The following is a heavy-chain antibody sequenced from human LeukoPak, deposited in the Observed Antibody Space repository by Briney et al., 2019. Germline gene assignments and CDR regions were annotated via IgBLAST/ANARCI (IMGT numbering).Heavy chain of an antibody. CDR1: GGSLSSGSYY. D-gene: IGHD2-15*01. CDR3: ARSGMPFGP. J-gene: IGHJ5*02. Sequence: SETLSLTCTVSGGSLSSGSYYWSWIRQPAGKGLEWIGRIYTSGSTNYNPSLKSRVTISVDTSKNQFSLKLSSVTAADTAVYYCARSGMPFGPWGQGTLVTVSS. V-gene: IGHV4-61*02. CDR2: IYTSGST.